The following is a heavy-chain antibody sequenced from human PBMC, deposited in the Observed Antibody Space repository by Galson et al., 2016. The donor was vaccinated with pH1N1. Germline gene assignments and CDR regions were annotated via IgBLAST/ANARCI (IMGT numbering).Heavy chain of an antibody. CDR1: GYSFTNYW. V-gene: IGHV5-51*01. J-gene: IGHJ6*02. Sequence: QSGAEVKKPGKSLKISCKGSGYSFTNYWIGWVRQMPGKGLEWIGIIYPSDSDTRYRPSFQGQVTITADKSTSTAYLQWSSLKASDTAIYYCARGSGSPDSYYYYGMDVWGQGTTGTVSS. D-gene: IGHD3-10*01. CDR3: ARGSGSPDSYYYYGMDV. CDR2: IYPSDSDT.